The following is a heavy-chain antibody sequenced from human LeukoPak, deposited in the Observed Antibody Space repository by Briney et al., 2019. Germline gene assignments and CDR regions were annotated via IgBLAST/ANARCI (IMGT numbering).Heavy chain of an antibody. Sequence: SETLSPSCAVSRSITGYYWSWIRQPPGQGLEWIGYIYTSGSTNYNPSLESRVTISVDTSKNQFSLDLSSVTAADTAVYYCARQKCTSTSCLTKNAFDIWGQGTMVTVSS. CDR1: RSITGYY. CDR2: IYTSGST. D-gene: IGHD2-2*01. V-gene: IGHV4-4*09. CDR3: ARQKCTSTSCLTKNAFDI. J-gene: IGHJ3*02.